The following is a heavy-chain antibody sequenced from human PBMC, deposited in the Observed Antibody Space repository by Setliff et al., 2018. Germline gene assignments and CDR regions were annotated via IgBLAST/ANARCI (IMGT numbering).Heavy chain of an antibody. CDR3: ARGRNVAARLLDS. D-gene: IGHD6-6*01. Sequence: PSETLSLTCAVSGFSISSGYYWGWIRQPPGKGLEWIVNIHHSGKAYYNPSLKSRVSISVDTSKNQFSLKLSSVTAADTAVYYCARGRNVAARLLDSWGQGTLVTVSS. CDR1: GFSISSGYY. J-gene: IGHJ4*02. CDR2: IHHSGKA. V-gene: IGHV4-38-2*01.